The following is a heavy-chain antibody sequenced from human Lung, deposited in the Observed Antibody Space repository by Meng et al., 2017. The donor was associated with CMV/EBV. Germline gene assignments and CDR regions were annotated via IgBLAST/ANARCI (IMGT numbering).Heavy chain of an antibody. CDR2: IIPILGIA. CDR1: GGNFNSYA. Sequence: SGGNFNSYAISWVRQAPGQGLEWMGGIIPILGIANYAQKFQGRVTITADKSTSTAYMELSSLRSEDTAVYYCARESRGAAAGWRWFDPWGQGTLVTISS. D-gene: IGHD6-13*01. J-gene: IGHJ5*02. V-gene: IGHV1-69*10. CDR3: ARESRGAAAGWRWFDP.